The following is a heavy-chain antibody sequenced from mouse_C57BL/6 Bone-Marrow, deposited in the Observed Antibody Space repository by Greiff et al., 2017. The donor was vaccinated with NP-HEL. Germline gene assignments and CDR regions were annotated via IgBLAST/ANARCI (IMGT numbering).Heavy chain of an antibody. J-gene: IGHJ3*01. Sequence: VKLQQSGAELVRPGTSVKVSCKASGYAFTNYLIEWVKQRPGQGLEWIGVINPGSGGTNYNEKCKGKATLTADKSSSTAYMQLRRLTSEDSAVYFCARGGIYYDYAWFAYWGQGTLVTVSA. CDR1: GYAFTNYL. CDR3: ARGGIYYDYAWFAY. D-gene: IGHD2-4*01. V-gene: IGHV1-54*01. CDR2: INPGSGGT.